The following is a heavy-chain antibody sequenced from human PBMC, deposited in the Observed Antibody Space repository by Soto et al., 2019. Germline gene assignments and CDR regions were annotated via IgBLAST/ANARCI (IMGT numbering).Heavy chain of an antibody. V-gene: IGHV4-59*01. CDR2: IYHSGST. D-gene: IGHD2-15*01. J-gene: IGHJ4*02. CDR1: GGSISSYY. Sequence: SETLSLTCTVSGGSISSYYWSWIRQPPGKGLEWVGYIYHSGSTNYNPSLKSRITISVDTSKNQFSLKLSSVTAADTAVYYCARRLGYCSGGICTYYFDYWGQGTRVTVSS. CDR3: ARRLGYCSGGICTYYFDY.